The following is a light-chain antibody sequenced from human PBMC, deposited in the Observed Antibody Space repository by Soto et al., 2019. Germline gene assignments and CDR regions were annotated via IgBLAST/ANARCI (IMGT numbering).Light chain of an antibody. CDR1: SSNIGAGYD. Sequence: QAVVTQPPSVSGAPGQRVTISCTGSSSNIGAGYDVYWYQQLPGVAPKPLIYGNSNRPSGVPDRFSGSKSGTSASLAITGLQVEDEADYYCQSYDSSSFWVFGGGTKLTVL. CDR3: QSYDSSSFWV. CDR2: GNS. V-gene: IGLV1-40*01. J-gene: IGLJ3*02.